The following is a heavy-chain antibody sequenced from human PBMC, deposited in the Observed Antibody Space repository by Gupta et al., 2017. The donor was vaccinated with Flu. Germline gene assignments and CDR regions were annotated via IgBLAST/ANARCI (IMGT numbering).Heavy chain of an antibody. Sequence: WVRQGPGKGLEWVSYISSSGSTIYYADSVKGRFTISRDNAKNSLYLQMNSLRAEDTAVYYGARDRDSGSYFYGGRGGVDYWGQGTLVTVSS. V-gene: IGHV3-11*01. J-gene: IGHJ4*02. CDR3: ARDRDSGSYFYGGRGGVDY. CDR2: ISSSGSTI. D-gene: IGHD1-26*01.